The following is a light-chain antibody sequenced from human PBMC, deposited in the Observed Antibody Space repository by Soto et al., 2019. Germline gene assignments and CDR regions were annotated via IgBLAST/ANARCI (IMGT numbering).Light chain of an antibody. Sequence: QSALTQPASLSGSPGQSITISCTGTTDDIGLYSFVSWYEQHPGKAPKPIIYQASHRPSGVSDRFSGSKSGTTASLTISGLQPEDEADYYCSSFTADTTVVFGGGTKLTVL. CDR3: SSFTADTTVV. CDR2: QAS. J-gene: IGLJ2*01. CDR1: TDDIGLYSF. V-gene: IGLV2-14*01.